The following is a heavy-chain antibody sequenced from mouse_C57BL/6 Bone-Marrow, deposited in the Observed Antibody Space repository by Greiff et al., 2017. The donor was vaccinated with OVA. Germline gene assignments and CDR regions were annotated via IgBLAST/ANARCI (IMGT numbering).Heavy chain of an antibody. CDR2: IYPRSGNT. D-gene: IGHD1-1*01. J-gene: IGHJ4*01. CDR1: GYTFTSYG. Sequence: QVQLQQSGAELARPGASVKLSCKASGYTFTSYGMSWVKQTPGQGLEWIGDIYPRSGNTSYNQKFKGKATLTADKSSSTAYMELRRLTSEDSAVYFCGSRAGSSNWGQGTSVTVSS. V-gene: IGHV1-81*01. CDR3: GSRAGSSN.